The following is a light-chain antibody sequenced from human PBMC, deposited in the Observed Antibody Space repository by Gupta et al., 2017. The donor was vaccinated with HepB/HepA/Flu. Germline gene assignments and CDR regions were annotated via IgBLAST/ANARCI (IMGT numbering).Light chain of an antibody. CDR1: SSNIGNNY. CDR2: DNN. Sequence: QSVLTQPPSVSAAPGQKVTISCSGGSSNIGNNYVSWYQQVPGTAPKLLTYDNNKRPSGIPDRFSGSKSGTSATLGITGLQTGDEADYYCGTWDSSLGAVVFGGGTKLTVL. V-gene: IGLV1-51*01. J-gene: IGLJ2*01. CDR3: GTWDSSLGAVV.